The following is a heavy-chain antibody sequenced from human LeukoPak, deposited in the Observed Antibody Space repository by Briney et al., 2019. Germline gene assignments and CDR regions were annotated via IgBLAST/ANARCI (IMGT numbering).Heavy chain of an antibody. CDR2: IIPIFSTA. D-gene: IGHD3-9*01. Sequence: SVKVSCKASGGTFSSYAISWVRQAPGQGLEWMGGIIPIFSTANYAQRFQGRVTITADESTSTAYMELSSLRSEDTAVYYCARALNYDILTGLPAYFDYWGQGTLVTVSS. J-gene: IGHJ4*02. V-gene: IGHV1-69*13. CDR1: GGTFSSYA. CDR3: ARALNYDILTGLPAYFDY.